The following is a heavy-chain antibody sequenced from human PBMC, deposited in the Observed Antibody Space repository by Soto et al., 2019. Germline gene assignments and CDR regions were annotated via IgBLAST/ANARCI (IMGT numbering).Heavy chain of an antibody. V-gene: IGHV3-73*01. CDR3: SSIDY. CDR2: IRSKADSYAT. Sequence: EVQLVESGGGLVQPGGSLMLSCAASGLSLSGYDMYWVRQASGKGLEWVGRIRSKADSYATAYAASVKGRFAISREDAKNMAYLQMKSLKTEDSAVYYCSSIDYWGHGILVTVSS. J-gene: IGHJ4*01. CDR1: GLSLSGYD.